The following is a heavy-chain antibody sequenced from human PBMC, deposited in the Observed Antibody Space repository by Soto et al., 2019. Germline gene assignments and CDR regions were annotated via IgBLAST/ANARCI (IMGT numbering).Heavy chain of an antibody. V-gene: IGHV4-59*08. CDR3: ARSRDGGYYYYYMDV. CDR1: GGSISSYY. Sequence: SETLSLTCTVSGGSISSYYWSWIRQPPGKGLEWIGYIYYSGSTNYNPSIKSRVNISVDTSKNQFSLKLSSVTAADTALYYCARSRDGGYYYYYMDVWGKGTTVTVSS. J-gene: IGHJ6*03. CDR2: IYYSGST. D-gene: IGHD2-21*02.